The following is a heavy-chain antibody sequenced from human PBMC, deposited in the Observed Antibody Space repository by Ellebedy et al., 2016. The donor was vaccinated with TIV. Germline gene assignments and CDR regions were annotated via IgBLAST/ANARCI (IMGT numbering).Heavy chain of an antibody. D-gene: IGHD6-19*01. CDR3: AREGYSSGHCGSFDI. J-gene: IGHJ3*02. CDR2: ISYDGSNK. V-gene: IGHV3-30*03. CDR1: GFTFSSYG. Sequence: GGSLRLSCAASGFTFSSYGMHWVRQAPGKGLEWVAVISYDGSNKYYADSVKGRFTISRDNSKNTLYLQMGSLKVEDTAIYHCAREGYSSGHCGSFDIWGQGTMATVS.